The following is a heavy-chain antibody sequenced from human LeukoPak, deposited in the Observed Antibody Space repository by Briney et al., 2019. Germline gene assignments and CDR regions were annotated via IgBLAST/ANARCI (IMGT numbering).Heavy chain of an antibody. D-gene: IGHD2-2*01. Sequence: PGGSLRLSCAASGFTFSSYWMHWVRQAPGKGLVWVSRINSDGSSTSYADSVKGRFTISRDNAKNTLYLQMNSLRAEDTAVYYCARETIVVVPAAAFDYWGLGTLVTVSS. V-gene: IGHV3-74*01. CDR2: INSDGSST. CDR1: GFTFSSYW. CDR3: ARETIVVVPAAAFDY. J-gene: IGHJ4*02.